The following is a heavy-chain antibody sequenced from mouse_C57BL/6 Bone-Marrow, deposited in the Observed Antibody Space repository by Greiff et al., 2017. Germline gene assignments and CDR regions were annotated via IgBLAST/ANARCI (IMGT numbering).Heavy chain of an antibody. Sequence: EVQLVESEGGLVQPGSSMKLSCAASGFTFSDYYMAWVRQVPEKGLEWVANINYDGSHTYYLDSLKSRFIISRDNAKNILYLQMSSLKSEDTATYYCARLPYYFDYWGQGTTLTVSS. V-gene: IGHV5-16*01. CDR3: ARLPYYFDY. CDR2: INYDGSHT. CDR1: GFTFSDYY. J-gene: IGHJ2*01.